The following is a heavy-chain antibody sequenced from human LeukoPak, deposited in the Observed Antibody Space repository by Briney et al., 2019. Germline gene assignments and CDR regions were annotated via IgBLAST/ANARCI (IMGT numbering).Heavy chain of an antibody. V-gene: IGHV4-39*07. CDR1: GGSISSKTYN. CDR2: TYYTGST. CDR3: AKGYCRGNSCYDDRGAFDY. J-gene: IGHJ4*02. Sequence: SETLSLTCSISGGSISSKTYNWGWIRQPPGKGLEWIGSTYYTGSTHYNPSLKSRVTISVDTSKNQFSLKLSSVTAADTAVYYCAKGYCRGNSCYDDRGAFDYWGQGTLVTVSS. D-gene: IGHD2-2*01.